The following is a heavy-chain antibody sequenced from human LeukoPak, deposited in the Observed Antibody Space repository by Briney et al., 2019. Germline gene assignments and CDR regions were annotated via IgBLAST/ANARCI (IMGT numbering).Heavy chain of an antibody. V-gene: IGHV5-51*01. CDR1: GYSFTSYW. CDR3: ARSSRYSSSWYEDY. CDR2: IYPGDSDT. D-gene: IGHD6-13*01. Sequence: GESLKISCKTSGYSFTSYWIGWVRQMPGKGLEWMGIIYPGDSDTRYSPSFQGQVTISADKSISTAYLQWSSLKVSDTAMYYCARSSRYSSSWYEDYWGQGTLVTVSS. J-gene: IGHJ4*02.